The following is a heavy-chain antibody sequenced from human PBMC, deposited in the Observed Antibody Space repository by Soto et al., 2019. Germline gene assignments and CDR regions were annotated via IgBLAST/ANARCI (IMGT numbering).Heavy chain of an antibody. CDR2: QTGST. CDR3: GVYRAGSGGNGY. D-gene: IGHD6-19*01. V-gene: IGHV4-61*01. J-gene: IGHJ4*02. CDR1: GVSVTSGSHH. Sequence: QVQVQESGPGLVKPSETLSLTCAVSGVSVTSGSHHFLWIRQPPGKGLEWIGQTGSTNYNHSLKSRIRISLDTSKNQFYLNLSSVTSADTAVYYCGVYRAGSGGNGYCGQGTLVTISS.